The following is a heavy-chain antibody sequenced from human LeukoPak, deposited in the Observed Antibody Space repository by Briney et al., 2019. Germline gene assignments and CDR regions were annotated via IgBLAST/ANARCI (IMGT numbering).Heavy chain of an antibody. D-gene: IGHD3-3*01. J-gene: IGHJ4*02. Sequence: SETLSLTCTVSGGSISSGSYYWSWIRQPAGKGLEWIGRIYTSGSTNYNPSLKSRVTISVDTSKNQFSLKLSSVTAADTAVYSCARQSAITIYGYWGQGTLVTVSS. CDR3: ARQSAITIYGY. V-gene: IGHV4-61*02. CDR2: IYTSGST. CDR1: GGSISSGSYY.